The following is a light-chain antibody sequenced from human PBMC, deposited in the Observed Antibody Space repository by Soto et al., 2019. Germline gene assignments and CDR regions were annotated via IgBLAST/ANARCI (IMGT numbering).Light chain of an antibody. J-gene: IGKJ2*01. CDR2: DAS. Sequence: EIVLTQSPATLSLSPGERATLSCRASQSVSSYLAWYQQKPGQAPRLLIYDASNRATGIPARFSGSGSGTDFTLTIRSLEPEDFAVYYCQQRSNWPPTFGQGTKREIK. CDR1: QSVSSY. V-gene: IGKV3-11*01. CDR3: QQRSNWPPT.